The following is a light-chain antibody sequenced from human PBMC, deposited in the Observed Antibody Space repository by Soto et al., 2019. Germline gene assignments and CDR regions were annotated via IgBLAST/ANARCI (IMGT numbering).Light chain of an antibody. CDR1: QSVSFN. V-gene: IGKV3-15*01. Sequence: IVMTQSPATLSVSPGVRVTLSCRASQSVSFNLVWYQHKPGQPPRLLMYNGSNRAAGISARFTGSGSGTDFTLTIDNLQSEDFAFYYCHQHNNWPSTFGGGTKVE. J-gene: IGKJ4*01. CDR2: NGS. CDR3: HQHNNWPST.